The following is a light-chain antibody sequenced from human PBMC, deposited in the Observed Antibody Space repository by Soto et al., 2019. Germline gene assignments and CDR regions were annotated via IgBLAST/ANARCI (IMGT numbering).Light chain of an antibody. J-gene: IGLJ1*01. CDR3: SSYTNTSPYV. CDR2: EVS. CDR1: SSDVGGYNY. Sequence: QSVLTQPASVSGSPGQSITISCTGTSSDVGGYNYVSWYQQHPGKAPKLMIYEVSNRPSGVSNRFSGSKSGNTAPLTISGLQAEDEADYYCSSYTNTSPYVFGTGTKLTVL. V-gene: IGLV2-14*01.